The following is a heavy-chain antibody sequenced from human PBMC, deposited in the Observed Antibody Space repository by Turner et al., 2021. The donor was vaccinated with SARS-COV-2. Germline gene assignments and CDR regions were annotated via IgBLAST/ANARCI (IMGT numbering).Heavy chain of an antibody. Sequence: QLQLQESGPGLVKPSETLSLTCTVSGGSISSSYYYWGWIRQPPGKGLEWIGSIYHSGSTYYNPSLKSRVTISVDTSKNQFSLKLSSVTAADTAVYYCARQGSGSYYAVPHYWGQGTLVTVSS. CDR1: GGSISSSYYY. J-gene: IGHJ4*02. CDR3: ARQGSGSYYAVPHY. CDR2: IYHSGST. V-gene: IGHV4-39*01. D-gene: IGHD3-10*01.